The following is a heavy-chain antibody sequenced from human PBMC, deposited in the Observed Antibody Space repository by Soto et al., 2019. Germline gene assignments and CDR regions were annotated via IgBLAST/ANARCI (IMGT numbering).Heavy chain of an antibody. J-gene: IGHJ4*02. Sequence: SETLSLTCTVSGGYISSYYWSWIRQPPGKGLEWIGYIYHSGSTNYNPSLKSRVTISVDTSKNQFSLKLSSVTAADTAVYYCARRYCSSSSCYLDYWGQGTLVPVSS. D-gene: IGHD2-15*01. CDR3: ARRYCSSSSCYLDY. V-gene: IGHV4-59*08. CDR2: IYHSGST. CDR1: GGYISSYY.